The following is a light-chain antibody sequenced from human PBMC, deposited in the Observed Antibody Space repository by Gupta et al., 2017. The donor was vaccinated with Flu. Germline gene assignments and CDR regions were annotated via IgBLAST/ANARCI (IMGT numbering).Light chain of an antibody. Sequence: VSPGQTASVTCSGDKLGNDYVSWYQQKPGQSLVLVMYQDDQRPSGIPGRFSGSNSGKTATLTVREIEAVDEYYYYCQVSDNNVVFGGGTRLTVL. CDR2: QDD. V-gene: IGLV3-1*01. CDR1: KLGNDY. CDR3: QVSDNNVV. J-gene: IGLJ2*01.